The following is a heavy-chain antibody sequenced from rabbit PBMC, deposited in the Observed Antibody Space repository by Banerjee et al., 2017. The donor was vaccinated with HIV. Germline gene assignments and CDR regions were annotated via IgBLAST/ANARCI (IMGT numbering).Heavy chain of an antibody. Sequence: QSLEESGGDLVKPGASLTLTCTASGVSFSSNNYMCWVRQAPGKGLGWIACIDSGSSGFAYFVSWAKGRFTISKSSSTAVNRQMCSLTAADTAAYFCERDLPDSIGWNFGWWGPGTHVTV. D-gene: IGHD4-1*01. J-gene: IGHJ4*01. CDR1: GVSFSSNNY. CDR3: ERDLPDSIGWNFGW. V-gene: IGHV1S40*01. CDR2: IDSGSSGFA.